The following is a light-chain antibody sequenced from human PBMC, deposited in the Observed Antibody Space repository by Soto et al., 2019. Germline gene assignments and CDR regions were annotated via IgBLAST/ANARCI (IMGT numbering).Light chain of an antibody. V-gene: IGKV3-15*01. Sequence: IVMTQSPATLSVSPGERATLSYRASQSVSINLARYQQKPGQAPMLLIYGAFTRSTGIPSRFSGSGSGTEFTLTISSLQSEDFAVYYCQQYNYWPPFFGGGTKVDIK. CDR3: QQYNYWPPF. CDR1: QSVSIN. CDR2: GAF. J-gene: IGKJ4*01.